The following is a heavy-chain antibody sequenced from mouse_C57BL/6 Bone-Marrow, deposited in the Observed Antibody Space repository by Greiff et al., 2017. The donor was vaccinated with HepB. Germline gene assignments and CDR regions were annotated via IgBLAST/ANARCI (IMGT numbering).Heavy chain of an antibody. CDR2: IYPGSGST. V-gene: IGHV1-55*01. J-gene: IGHJ2*01. CDR3: AREARWLLRLDY. Sequence: QVQLQQPGAELVKPGASVKMSCKASGYTFTSYWITWVKQRPGQGLEWIGDIYPGSGSTNYNEKFKSKATLTVDTSSSTAYIQLSSLTSEDSAVYYCAREARWLLRLDYWGQGTTLTVSS. CDR1: GYTFTSYW. D-gene: IGHD2-3*01.